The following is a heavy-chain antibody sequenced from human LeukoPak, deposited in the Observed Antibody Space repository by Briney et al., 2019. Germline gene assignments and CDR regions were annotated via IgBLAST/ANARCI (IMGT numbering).Heavy chain of an antibody. CDR1: GGSISSYY. D-gene: IGHD3-22*01. V-gene: IGHV4-59*01. Sequence: SEALSLTCTVSGGSISSYYWSWIRQPPGKGLEWIGYISYSGSTNFNPSLKSRVTISVDTSKNQFSLKLSSVTAADTAVYYCARYYDRSGYWSTPHFDYWGQGTLVTVSS. CDR2: ISYSGST. CDR3: ARYYDRSGYWSTPHFDY. J-gene: IGHJ4*02.